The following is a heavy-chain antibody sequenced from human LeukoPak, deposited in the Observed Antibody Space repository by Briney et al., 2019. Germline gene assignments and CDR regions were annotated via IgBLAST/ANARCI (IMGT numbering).Heavy chain of an antibody. Sequence: NPGGSLRLSCAASGFTFSNAWMSWVRQAPGKGLEWVGRIYSKTDGGTTDYATPVKGRFTISRDDSKNTLYLQMNSLKTEDTAVYYCTTMPLGYCSSASCYAPSAYWGQGTLVTVSS. J-gene: IGHJ4*02. V-gene: IGHV3-15*01. D-gene: IGHD2-2*01. CDR2: IYSKTDGGTT. CDR3: TTMPLGYCSSASCYAPSAY. CDR1: GFTFSNAW.